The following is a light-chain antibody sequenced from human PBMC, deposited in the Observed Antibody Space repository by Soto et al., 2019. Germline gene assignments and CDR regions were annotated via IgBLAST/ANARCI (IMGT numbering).Light chain of an antibody. CDR3: QQKVT. J-gene: IGKJ5*01. Sequence: EIVLTQSPATLSLSPGERATLSCRASQSVSSYLAWYQQKPGQAPRLLIYGASSRATGIPDRFSGSGSGTDFTLTISRLEPEDFAVYYCQQKVTFGQGTRLEIK. V-gene: IGKV3-20*01. CDR1: QSVSSY. CDR2: GAS.